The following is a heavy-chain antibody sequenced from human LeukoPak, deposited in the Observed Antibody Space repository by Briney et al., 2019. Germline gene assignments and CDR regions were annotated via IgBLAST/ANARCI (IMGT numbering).Heavy chain of an antibody. CDR2: ISYDGSNK. D-gene: IGHD3-22*01. Sequence: GGSLRLSCAASGFTFSSYWMSWVRQAPGKGLEWVAVISYDGSNKYYADSVKGRFTISRDNSKNTLYLQMNSLRAEDTAVYYCARGGLYYYDSSGYWGQGTLVTVSS. J-gene: IGHJ4*02. V-gene: IGHV3-30*03. CDR3: ARGGLYYYDSSGY. CDR1: GFTFSSYW.